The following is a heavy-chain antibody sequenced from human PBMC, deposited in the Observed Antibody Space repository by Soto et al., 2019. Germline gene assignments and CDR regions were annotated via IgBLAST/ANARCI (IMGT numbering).Heavy chain of an antibody. CDR1: GGTFSSYA. D-gene: IGHD6-19*01. V-gene: IGHV1-69*12. J-gene: IGHJ4*02. Sequence: QVQLVQSGAEVKKPGSSVKVSCKASGGTFSSYAISWVRQAPGQGLEWMGGIIPIFGTANYAQKFRGRVTITADESTSTAYMELRSLRSEDTAVYYSARSRVGSIAVDGTLETWGQGTLVTVSS. CDR3: ARSRVGSIAVDGTLET. CDR2: IIPIFGTA.